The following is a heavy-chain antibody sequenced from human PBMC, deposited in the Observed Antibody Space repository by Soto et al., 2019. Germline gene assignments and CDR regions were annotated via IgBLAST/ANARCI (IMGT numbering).Heavy chain of an antibody. V-gene: IGHV4-31*03. D-gene: IGHD1-26*01. J-gene: IGHJ3*02. CDR3: ASLGGSYEHFAFDI. CDR2: HYNDGST. Sequence: PSETLSLTCNVSGGSVSSGGYYWSWVRQNPEKGLEWIGYHYNDGSTFYNPALQGRAVISVDKTKNHLFLNLRSVTAADTAVYYCASLGGSYEHFAFDIWGQGTMVTVS. CDR1: GGSVSSGGYY.